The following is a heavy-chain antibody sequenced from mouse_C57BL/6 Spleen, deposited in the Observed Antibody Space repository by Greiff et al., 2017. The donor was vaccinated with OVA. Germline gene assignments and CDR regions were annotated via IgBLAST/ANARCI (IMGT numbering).Heavy chain of an antibody. J-gene: IGHJ4*01. Sequence: VQLQQPGAELVRPGSSVKLSCKASGYTFTSYWMHWVKQRPIQGLEWIGNIDPSDSETHYNQKFKDKATLTVDKSSSTAYMQLSSLTSEDSAVYYCARSHGYDYAMDYWGQGTSVTVSS. D-gene: IGHD2-2*01. V-gene: IGHV1-52*01. CDR2: IDPSDSET. CDR3: ARSHGYDYAMDY. CDR1: GYTFTSYW.